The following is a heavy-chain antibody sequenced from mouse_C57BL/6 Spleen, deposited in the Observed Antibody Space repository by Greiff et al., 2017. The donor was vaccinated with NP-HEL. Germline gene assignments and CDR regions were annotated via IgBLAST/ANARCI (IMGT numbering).Heavy chain of an antibody. V-gene: IGHV1-47*01. D-gene: IGHD2-1*01. CDR3: AREIYYGNHWYFDV. CDR1: GYTFTTYP. CDR2: FHPYNDDT. Sequence: QVQLKESGAELVKPGASVKMSCKASGYTFTTYPIEWMKQNHGKSLEWIGNFHPYNDDTKYNEKFKGKATLTVEKSSSTVYLELSRLTSDDSAVYYCAREIYYGNHWYFDVWGTGTTVTVSS. J-gene: IGHJ1*03.